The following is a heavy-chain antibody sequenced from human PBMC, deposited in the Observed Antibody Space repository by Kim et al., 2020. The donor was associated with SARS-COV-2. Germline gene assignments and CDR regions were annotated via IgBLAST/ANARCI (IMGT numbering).Heavy chain of an antibody. J-gene: IGHJ6*02. Sequence: SETLSLTCAVYGGSFSGYYWSWIRQPPGKGLEWIGEINHSGSTNYNPSLKSRVTIPVDTSKNQFSLKLSSVTAADTAVYYCARGPGMIVVVITPVLRYGMDVWGQGTTVTVSS. V-gene: IGHV4-34*01. D-gene: IGHD3-22*01. CDR2: INHSGST. CDR1: GGSFSGYY. CDR3: ARGPGMIVVVITPVLRYGMDV.